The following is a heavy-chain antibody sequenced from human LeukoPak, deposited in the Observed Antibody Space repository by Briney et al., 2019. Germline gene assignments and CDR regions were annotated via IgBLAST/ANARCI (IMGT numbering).Heavy chain of an antibody. V-gene: IGHV1-2*02. CDR2: INPNSGGT. D-gene: IGHD5-12*01. J-gene: IGHJ4*02. CDR3: ARDGVRYSGYDLNY. CDR1: GYTFTGYY. Sequence: ASVKVSCKASGYTFTGYYMHWVRQAPGQGLEWMGWINPNSGGTNYAQKFQGRVTMTRDTSISTAYMELSRLRSDDTAAYYCARDGVRYSGYDLNYWGQGTLVTVSS.